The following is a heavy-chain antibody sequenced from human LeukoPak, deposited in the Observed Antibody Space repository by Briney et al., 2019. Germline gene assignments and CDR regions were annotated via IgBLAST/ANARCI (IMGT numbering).Heavy chain of an antibody. D-gene: IGHD3-10*01. Sequence: SETLSLTCTVSDDSITMYYWTWIRQPPGKGLEWIGYVDHTGSTNFNPSLNGRVSISRDTSKNLFSLRLRSVTAADTAVYYCARVWYYGSGSYYNVPYYYYYYMDVWGKGTTVTVSS. CDR3: ARVWYYGSGSYYNVPYYYYYYMDV. CDR2: VDHTGST. V-gene: IGHV4-59*01. CDR1: DDSITMYY. J-gene: IGHJ6*03.